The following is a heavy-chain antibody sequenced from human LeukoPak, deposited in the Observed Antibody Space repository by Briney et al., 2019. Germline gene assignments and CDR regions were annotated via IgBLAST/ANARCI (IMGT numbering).Heavy chain of an antibody. V-gene: IGHV3-11*01. J-gene: IGHJ4*02. CDR3: ARDLDDSYYFDY. Sequence: GGSLRLSCAASGFTLSDFWMSWIRQAPGKGLEWVSYITSSGSTIYYADSVKGRFTISRDNAKNSLYLQMNSLRAEDTAVYYCARDLDDSYYFDYWGQGTLVTVSS. D-gene: IGHD3-3*01. CDR1: GFTLSDFW. CDR2: ITSSGSTI.